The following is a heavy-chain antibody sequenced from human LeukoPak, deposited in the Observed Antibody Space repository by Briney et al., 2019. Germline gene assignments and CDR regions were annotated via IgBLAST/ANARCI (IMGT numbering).Heavy chain of an antibody. D-gene: IGHD6-13*01. J-gene: IGHJ4*02. CDR1: GYTFTSYY. V-gene: IGHV1-46*01. Sequence: ASVTVSCKASGYTFTSYYMHWVRQAPGQGLELMGIINPSGGSTSYAQKFQGRVTMTRDTSTSTVYMELSSLRSEDTAVYYCAREIGAALGVGYWGQGTLVTVSS. CDR3: AREIGAALGVGY. CDR2: INPSGGST.